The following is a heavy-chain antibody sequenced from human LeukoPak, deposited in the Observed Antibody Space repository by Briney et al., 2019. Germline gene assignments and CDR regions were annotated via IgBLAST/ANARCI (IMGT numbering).Heavy chain of an antibody. V-gene: IGHV3-7*04. Sequence: PGGSLRLSCAVSGFTFSNYWMSWVRQAPGKGLEWVANIKQDGSEKYCVDSVKGRFTISRDNAKNSLDLQMNSLRAEDTAVYYCSRDVAAIRYWGQGTLVTVSS. CDR2: IKQDGSEK. CDR3: SRDVAAIRY. CDR1: GFTFSNYW. J-gene: IGHJ4*02. D-gene: IGHD2-15*01.